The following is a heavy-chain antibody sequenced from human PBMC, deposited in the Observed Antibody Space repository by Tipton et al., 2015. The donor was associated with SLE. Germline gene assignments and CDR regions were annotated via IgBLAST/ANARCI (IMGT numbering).Heavy chain of an antibody. Sequence: TLSLTCTVSGGSISSSSYYWGWIRQPPGKGLEWIGSIYYSGSTYYNPSLKSRVTISVDTSKNQFSLKLSSVTAADTAVYYRARGALVQGVIPIVLDIWGQGTMVTVSS. CDR3: ARGALVQGVIPIVLDI. CDR2: IYYSGST. CDR1: GGSISSSSYY. J-gene: IGHJ3*02. D-gene: IGHD3-10*01. V-gene: IGHV4-39*07.